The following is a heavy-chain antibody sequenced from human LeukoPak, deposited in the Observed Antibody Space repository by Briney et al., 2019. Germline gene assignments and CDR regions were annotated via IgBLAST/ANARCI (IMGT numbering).Heavy chain of an antibody. V-gene: IGHV4-34*01. CDR2: INDRGGT. CDR3: ARGYSGNSQ. J-gene: IGHJ4*02. CDR1: GGSFSGYY. D-gene: IGHD4-23*01. Sequence: SETLSLTCAVYGGSFSGYYWNWIRQFPGKGLEWIGGINDRGGTNYNPSLKSRVTISVDTSKNQFSLKLTSVTAADTAVYYCARGYSGNSQWGQGTLVTVSS.